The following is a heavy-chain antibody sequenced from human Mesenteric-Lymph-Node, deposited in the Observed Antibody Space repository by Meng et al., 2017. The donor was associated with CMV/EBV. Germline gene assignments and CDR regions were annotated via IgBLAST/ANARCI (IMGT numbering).Heavy chain of an antibody. CDR2: IYSGGST. CDR3: AREPLRAAGHYLDY. V-gene: IGHV3-53*01. CDR1: GFTVSSNY. J-gene: IGHJ4*02. D-gene: IGHD5-12*01. Sequence: GGSLRLSCAASGFTVSSNYMSWVRQAPGKGLEWVSIIYSGGSTYYADSVKGRFTISRDNSKNTLYLQMNSLRAEDTAVYYCAREPLRAAGHYLDYWGQGTLVTVSS.